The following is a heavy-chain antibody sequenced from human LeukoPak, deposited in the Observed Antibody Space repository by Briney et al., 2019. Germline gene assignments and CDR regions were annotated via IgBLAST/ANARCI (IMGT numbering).Heavy chain of an antibody. V-gene: IGHV5-10-1*01. CDR3: ARHILGGPAFDM. D-gene: IGHD1-26*01. CDR2: MDPSDSYT. J-gene: IGHJ3*02. Sequence: ESLKISFKGSGFSFSTYWISWVRQMPGKGLEWMGTMDPSDSYTNYSPSFQGHVTISADKSISTAYLQWSSLKASDIAMYYCARHILGGPAFDMWGQGTMVTVSS. CDR1: GFSFSTYW.